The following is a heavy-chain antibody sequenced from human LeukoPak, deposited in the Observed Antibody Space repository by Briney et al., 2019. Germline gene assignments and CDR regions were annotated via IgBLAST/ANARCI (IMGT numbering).Heavy chain of an antibody. CDR2: ISGSGDST. CDR3: AKDRYCSSTRCYGDFDY. CDR1: GFTFSSYA. D-gene: IGHD2-2*01. V-gene: IGHV3-23*01. Sequence: GGSLRLSCAAPGFTFSSYAMSWVRQTPGKGLEWVSVISGSGDSTYYVDSVKGRFTISRDNSKNTLYLQMNSLRAEDTAVYYCAKDRYCSSTRCYGDFDYWGQGTQVTVSS. J-gene: IGHJ4*02.